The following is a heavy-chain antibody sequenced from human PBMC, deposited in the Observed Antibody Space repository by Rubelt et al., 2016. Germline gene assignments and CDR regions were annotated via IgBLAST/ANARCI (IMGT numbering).Heavy chain of an antibody. CDR3: ARVSPDDYGDPNWVDP. D-gene: IGHD4-17*01. V-gene: IGHV4-38-2*02. J-gene: IGHJ5*02. CDR2: INHSGST. CDR1: GYSISSGYY. Sequence: QVHLQQSGPGLVKPSETLSLTCTVSGYSISSGYYWGWIRQPPGKGLEWIGCINHSGSTYHNPSLKSRVTMSIDTSKNQFSLKLSSVTAADTAVYYCARVSPDDYGDPNWVDPWGQGTLVTVSS.